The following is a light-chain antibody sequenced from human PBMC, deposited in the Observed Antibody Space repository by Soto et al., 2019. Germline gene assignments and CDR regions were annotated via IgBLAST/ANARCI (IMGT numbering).Light chain of an antibody. J-gene: IGLJ1*01. CDR2: DDN. CDR3: GSWDSSLSAYV. Sequence: VLAQPPSVSAAPGQKVTISCSGSSSNIGGNSVSWYQQLPGTAPKLLIYDDNKRPSGIPDRFSGSKSGTSATLGITGFQTGDEADYYCGSWDSSLSAYVFGTGNKVTV. V-gene: IGLV1-51*01. CDR1: SSNIGGNS.